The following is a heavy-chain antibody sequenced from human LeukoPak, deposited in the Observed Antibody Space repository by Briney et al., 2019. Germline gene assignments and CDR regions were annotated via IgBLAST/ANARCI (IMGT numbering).Heavy chain of an antibody. V-gene: IGHV4-59*12. J-gene: IGHJ4*02. CDR1: GGSISSYY. CDR2: IYYSGST. D-gene: IGHD6-13*01. Sequence: SETLSLTCTVSGGSISSYYWSWIRQPPGKGLEWIGYIYYSGSTNYNPSLKSRVTISVDKSKNQFSLKLSSVTAADTAVYYCARIAAAGYYFDYWGQGTLVTVSS. CDR3: ARIAAAGYYFDY.